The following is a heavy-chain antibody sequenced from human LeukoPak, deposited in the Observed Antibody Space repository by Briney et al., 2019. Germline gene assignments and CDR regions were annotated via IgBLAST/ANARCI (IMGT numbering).Heavy chain of an antibody. CDR2: FDPEDGET. Sequence: ASVKVSCKVSRYTLTELSMHWVRQAPGKGLEWMGGFDPEDGETIYAQKFQGRVTMTEDTSTDTAYMELSSLRSEDTAVYYCATKLRGPYYFDYWGQGTLVTVSS. CDR3: ATKLRGPYYFDY. J-gene: IGHJ4*02. V-gene: IGHV1-24*01. D-gene: IGHD4-17*01. CDR1: RYTLTELS.